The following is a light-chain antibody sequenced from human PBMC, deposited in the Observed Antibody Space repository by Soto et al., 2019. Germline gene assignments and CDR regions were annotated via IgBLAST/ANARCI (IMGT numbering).Light chain of an antibody. CDR1: SSDVGGYNY. CDR2: EVS. J-gene: IGLJ1*01. CDR3: ATWDDSLNGPHYV. Sequence: QSDLNQPASVSGSPGQSITISCTGTSSDVGGYNYVSWYQQHPGKAPKLMIYEVSYRPSGVSDRFSGSKSGNTASLTISGLQAEDEADYYCATWDDSLNGPHYVFGTGTKLTVL. V-gene: IGLV2-14*01.